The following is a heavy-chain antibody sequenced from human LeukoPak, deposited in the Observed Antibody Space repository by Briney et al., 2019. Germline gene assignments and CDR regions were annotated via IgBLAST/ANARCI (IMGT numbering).Heavy chain of an antibody. J-gene: IGHJ6*02. CDR2: ISAYNGNT. CDR1: GYTFISYY. D-gene: IGHD1-26*01. CDR3: ASGGGSSRGYYGMDV. V-gene: IGHV1-18*04. Sequence: ASVKVSCKASGYTFISYYIQWVRQAPGQGLEWMGWISAYNGNTNYAQKLQGRVTMTTDTSTSTAYMELRSLRSDDTAVYYCASGGGSSRGYYGMDVWGQGTTVTVSS.